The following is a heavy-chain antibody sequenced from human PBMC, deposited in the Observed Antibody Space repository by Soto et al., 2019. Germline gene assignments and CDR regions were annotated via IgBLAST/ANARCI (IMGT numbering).Heavy chain of an antibody. CDR3: TTTGDTAMASGY. Sequence: GGSLRLSCAASGFTFSGSAMHWVRQASGKGLEWVGRIRSKANSYATAYAASVKGRFTISRDDSKNTAYLQMNSLKTEDTAVYYCTTTGDTAMASGYWGQGTLVTV. CDR2: IRSKANSYAT. J-gene: IGHJ4*02. V-gene: IGHV3-73*01. CDR1: GFTFSGSA. D-gene: IGHD5-18*01.